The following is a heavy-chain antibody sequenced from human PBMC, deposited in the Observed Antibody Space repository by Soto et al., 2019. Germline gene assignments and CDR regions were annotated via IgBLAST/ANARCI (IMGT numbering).Heavy chain of an antibody. CDR1: GGTFSSYA. V-gene: IGHV1-69*13. CDR3: ATEEGAHGGMDV. CDR2: IIPIFGTA. J-gene: IGHJ6*02. Sequence: GASVKVSCKASGGTFSSYAISWVRQAPGQGLEWMGGIIPIFGTANYAQKFQGRVTITADESTSTAYMELSSLRSEDTAVYYCATEEGAHGGMDVWGQGTTVTVSS.